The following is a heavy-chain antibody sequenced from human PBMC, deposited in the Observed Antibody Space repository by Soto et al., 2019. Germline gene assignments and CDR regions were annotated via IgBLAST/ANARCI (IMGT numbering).Heavy chain of an antibody. CDR2: IYYSGST. Sequence: PSETLSLTCTVSGGSISSYYWSWIRQPPGKGLESIGYIYYSGSTNYNPSLKSRVTISVDTSKNQFSLKLSSVTAADTAVYYCARQGDWNEYYFDYWGQGTLVTVSS. CDR1: GGSISSYY. V-gene: IGHV4-59*08. D-gene: IGHD1-1*01. J-gene: IGHJ4*02. CDR3: ARQGDWNEYYFDY.